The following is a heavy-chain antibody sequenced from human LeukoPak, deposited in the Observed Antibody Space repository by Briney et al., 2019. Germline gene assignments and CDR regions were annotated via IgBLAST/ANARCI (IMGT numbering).Heavy chain of an antibody. CDR2: IYYSGST. CDR1: GGSISNYY. CDR3: ARQGSGSARD. J-gene: IGHJ4*02. V-gene: IGHV4-59*08. Sequence: SETLSLTCTVSGGSISNYYWSWIRQPPGKGLEWIGYIYYSGSTNYNPSLESRVTISVDTSKNQFSLKLSSVTAADTAVYYCARQGSGSARDWGQGTLVTVSS. D-gene: IGHD6-19*01.